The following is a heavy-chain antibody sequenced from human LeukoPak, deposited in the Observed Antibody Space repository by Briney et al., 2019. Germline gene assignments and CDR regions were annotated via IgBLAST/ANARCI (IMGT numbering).Heavy chain of an antibody. Sequence: GGSLRLSCAASGFTFRNYWMSWVRQAPGKGLEWVANIKQDGSEKYYVDSVKGRFTISRDNAKNSLYLQMNSLRAEDTAVYYCAIWAVAGPFDYWGQGTLVTVSS. CDR3: AIWAVAGPFDY. CDR2: IKQDGSEK. D-gene: IGHD6-19*01. CDR1: GFTFRNYW. J-gene: IGHJ4*02. V-gene: IGHV3-7*01.